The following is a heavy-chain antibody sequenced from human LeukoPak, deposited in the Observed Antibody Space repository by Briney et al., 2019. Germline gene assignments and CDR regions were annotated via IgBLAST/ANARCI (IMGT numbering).Heavy chain of an antibody. CDR2: IDTSSNL. CDR3: ARDGGGAYSLAFDI. J-gene: IGHJ3*02. Sequence: GGSLRLSCAASAFTFSTYNMNWVRQAPGEGLEWVSSIDTSSNLYYADSVKGRFTISRDNSKNTLYLQMNNLRAEDTAVYYCARDGGGAYSLAFDIWGQGTLVTVSS. V-gene: IGHV3-21*04. CDR1: AFTFSTYN. D-gene: IGHD1-26*01.